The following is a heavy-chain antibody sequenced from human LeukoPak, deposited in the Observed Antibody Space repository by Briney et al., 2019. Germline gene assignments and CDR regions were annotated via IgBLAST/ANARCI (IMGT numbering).Heavy chain of an antibody. Sequence: SETLSLTCTVSGGSISSGSYYWSWIRQPAGKGLEWIGRIYTSGSTNYNPSLKSRVTISVDTSKNRFSLKLSSVTAADTAVYYCARDKLYDYVWGSYRYRYAFDIWGQGTMVTVSS. J-gene: IGHJ3*02. CDR1: GGSISSGSYY. CDR3: ARDKLYDYVWGSYRYRYAFDI. V-gene: IGHV4-61*02. D-gene: IGHD3-16*02. CDR2: IYTSGST.